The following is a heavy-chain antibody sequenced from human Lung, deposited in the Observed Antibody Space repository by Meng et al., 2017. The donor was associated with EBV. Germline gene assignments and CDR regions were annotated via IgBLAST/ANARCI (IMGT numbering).Heavy chain of an antibody. CDR2: IYHSGST. J-gene: IGHJ4*02. V-gene: IGHV4-4*02. Sequence: QGQVLASGPVLVKPSGTLSLTCAVPGGSISSSNWWSWVRQPSGKGLEWIGEIYHSGSTNYNPSLKSRVTISVDKSKNQFSLKLSSVTAADTAVYYCARGPSRWLQFSFDYWGQGTLVTVSS. CDR1: GGSISSSNW. CDR3: ARGPSRWLQFSFDY. D-gene: IGHD5-24*01.